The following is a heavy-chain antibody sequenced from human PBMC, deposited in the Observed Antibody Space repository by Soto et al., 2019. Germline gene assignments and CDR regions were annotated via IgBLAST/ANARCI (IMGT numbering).Heavy chain of an antibody. V-gene: IGHV3-30-3*01. Sequence: PGGSLRLSCAASKFTFSSYAMHWVRQAPGKGLEWVAVISYDGNNKYYADSVKGRFTISRDNSKNTLYLQMNSLRAEDTAVYYCARGPSSLTRFDYWGQGTLVPVSS. D-gene: IGHD2-2*01. CDR2: ISYDGNNK. J-gene: IGHJ4*02. CDR1: KFTFSSYA. CDR3: ARGPSSLTRFDY.